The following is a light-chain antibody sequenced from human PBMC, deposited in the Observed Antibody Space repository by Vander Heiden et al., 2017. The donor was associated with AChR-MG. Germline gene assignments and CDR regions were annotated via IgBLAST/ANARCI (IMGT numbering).Light chain of an antibody. CDR2: DAS. CDR3: QQRSTWPQT. Sequence: EIVLTQSPATLSLSPGESATLSCRASQSVSNYVAWYQQKPGQAPRLLIYDASNRAAGIPARFSGSGSGTDFPLTISSLEPEDFAVYYCQQRSTWPQTFGQGTEVEIK. J-gene: IGKJ1*01. CDR1: QSVSNY. V-gene: IGKV3-11*01.